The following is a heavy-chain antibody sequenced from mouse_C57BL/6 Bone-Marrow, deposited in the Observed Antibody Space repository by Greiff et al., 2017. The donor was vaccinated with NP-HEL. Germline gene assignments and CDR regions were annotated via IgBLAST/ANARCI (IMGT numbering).Heavy chain of an antibody. J-gene: IGHJ1*03. D-gene: IGHD1-1*01. CDR1: GYTFTSYG. CDR2: IYPRSGNT. Sequence: QVQLQQSGAELARPGASVKLSCKASGYTFTSYGISWVKQRTGQGLEWIGEIYPRSGNTYYNEKFKGKATLTADQSSSTAYMELRSLTSEDAAVYCCASTRNTTVVNWYFDVWGTGTTVTVS. V-gene: IGHV1-81*01. CDR3: ASTRNTTVVNWYFDV.